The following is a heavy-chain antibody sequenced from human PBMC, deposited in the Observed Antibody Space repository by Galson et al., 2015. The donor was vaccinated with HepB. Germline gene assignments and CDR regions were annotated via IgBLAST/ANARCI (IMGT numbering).Heavy chain of an antibody. CDR1: GYTFTGYY. CDR2: INPNSGGT. D-gene: IGHD4-23*01. V-gene: IGHV1-2*02. J-gene: IGHJ3*02. Sequence: SVKVSCKASGYTFTGYYMHWVRQAPGQGLEWMGWINPNSGGTNYAQKFQGRVTMTRDTSISTAYMELSRLRSDDTAVYYCASGLRVVTFAFDAFDIWGQGTMVTVSS. CDR3: ASGLRVVTFAFDAFDI.